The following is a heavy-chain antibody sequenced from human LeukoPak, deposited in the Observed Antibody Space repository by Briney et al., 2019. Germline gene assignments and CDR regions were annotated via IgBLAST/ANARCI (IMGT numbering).Heavy chain of an antibody. CDR3: ASPSTYYYDSSGHGY. CDR2: ISGSGGST. V-gene: IGHV3-23*01. Sequence: GRSLRLSCAASGFTFSSYAMSWVRQAPGKGLEWVSAISGSGGSTYYADSVKGRFTISRDNSKNTLYLQMNSLRAEDTAVYYCASPSTYYYDSSGHGYWGQGTLVTVSS. D-gene: IGHD3-22*01. CDR1: GFTFSSYA. J-gene: IGHJ4*02.